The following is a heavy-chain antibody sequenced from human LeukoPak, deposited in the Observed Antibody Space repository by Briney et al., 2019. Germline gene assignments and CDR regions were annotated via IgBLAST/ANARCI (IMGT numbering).Heavy chain of an antibody. CDR1: GFTFSSYA. V-gene: IGHV3-23*01. J-gene: IGHJ4*02. D-gene: IGHD2-15*01. CDR3: IRQVVEAEID. Sequence: PGGSLRLSCAASGFTFSSYAMSWVRQTPGKGLEWVSAISGSGGSTYYADSVKGRFTISRDDTKNTAFLQMNSLQTEDTATYYCIRQVVEAEIDWGQGTLVTVSS. CDR2: ISGSGGST.